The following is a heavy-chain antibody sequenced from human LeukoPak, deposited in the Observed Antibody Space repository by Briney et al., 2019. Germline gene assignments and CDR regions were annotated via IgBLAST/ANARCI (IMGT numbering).Heavy chain of an antibody. V-gene: IGHV4-39*07. CDR3: ARDDRDVGSSWFDY. Sequence: PSETLSLTCTVSGGSISSSSYYWGWIRQPPGKGLEWIGSIYYSGSTYYNPSLKSRVTISVDTSKNQFSLNLSSVTAADTAVYYCARDDRDVGSSWFDYWGQGTLVTVSS. CDR1: GGSISSSSYY. D-gene: IGHD6-13*01. J-gene: IGHJ4*02. CDR2: IYYSGST.